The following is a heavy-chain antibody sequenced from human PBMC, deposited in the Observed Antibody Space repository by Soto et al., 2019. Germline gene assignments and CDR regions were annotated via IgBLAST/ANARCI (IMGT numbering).Heavy chain of an antibody. V-gene: IGHV4-31*03. Sequence: QVQLQESGPGLVKPSQTLSLTCTVSGGSISSGAYYWSWIRQHPGKGLEWIGYIYYSGNTYYNPSLKSRVTISVDKSKNPFSLKLSSVTAADSAVYYCARVGLRLGDYFDYWGQGTLVSVSS. CDR3: ARVGLRLGDYFDY. CDR1: GGSISSGAYY. J-gene: IGHJ4*02. CDR2: IYYSGNT. D-gene: IGHD3-16*01.